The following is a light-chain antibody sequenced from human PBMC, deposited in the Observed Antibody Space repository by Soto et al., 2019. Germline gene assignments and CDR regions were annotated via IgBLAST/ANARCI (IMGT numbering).Light chain of an antibody. CDR1: SSNIGSNT. CDR2: SNN. Sequence: QAVVPQRPSASGTPGQRVTISCSGSSSNIGSNTVNWYQQLPGTAPKLLIYSNNQRPSGVPDRYSGSKSGTSASLAISGLQSEDEDDYYCAAWEDSLNAWVFGGRTQLTVL. V-gene: IGLV1-44*01. CDR3: AAWEDSLNAWV. J-gene: IGLJ3*02.